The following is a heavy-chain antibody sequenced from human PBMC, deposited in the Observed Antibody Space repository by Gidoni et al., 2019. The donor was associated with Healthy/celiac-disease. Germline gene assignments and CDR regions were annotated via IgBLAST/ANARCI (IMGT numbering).Heavy chain of an antibody. CDR1: GFTFSSYS. CDR3: ARVSYYDILTGKYYYYGMDV. CDR2: ISSSRSYI. Sequence: VQLVESGGGLVKPGGSLRLSCAASGFTFSSYSMNWVRQAPGKGLEWVSPISSSRSYIYYAASVKGRFTISRDNAKNSLYLQMNSLRAEDTAVYYCARVSYYDILTGKYYYYGMDVWGQGTTVTVSS. J-gene: IGHJ6*02. D-gene: IGHD3-9*01. V-gene: IGHV3-21*01.